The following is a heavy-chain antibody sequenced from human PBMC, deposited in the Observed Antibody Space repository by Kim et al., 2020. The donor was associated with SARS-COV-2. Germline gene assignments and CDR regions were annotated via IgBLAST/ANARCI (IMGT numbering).Heavy chain of an antibody. J-gene: IGHJ4*02. V-gene: IGHV4-59*08. CDR1: GGSISSYY. D-gene: IGHD6-13*01. CDR2: IYNSGST. CDR3: AKHSRSNWYHDY. Sequence: LETLSLTCTVSGGSISSYYWSWIRQPPGKGLEWIGYIYNSGSTNYNPSLKSRVTISVDTSKNQFSLKLSSVTAADTALYYCAKHSRSNWYHDYWGQGTLVTVSS.